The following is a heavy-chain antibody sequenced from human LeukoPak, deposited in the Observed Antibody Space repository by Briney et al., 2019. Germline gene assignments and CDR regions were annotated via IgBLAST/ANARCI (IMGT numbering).Heavy chain of an antibody. Sequence: GGSLRLSRAASGFIFSYYGMHWVRQAPGKGLEWVAVIWYDGSNRYYADSLKGRFTISRDNSKNTLYLQMNSLRAEDTAVYYCARGGQGYDLNWFDPWGQGTLVTVSS. CDR1: GFIFSYYG. D-gene: IGHD3-3*01. CDR2: IWYDGSNR. J-gene: IGHJ5*02. V-gene: IGHV3-33*01. CDR3: ARGGQGYDLNWFDP.